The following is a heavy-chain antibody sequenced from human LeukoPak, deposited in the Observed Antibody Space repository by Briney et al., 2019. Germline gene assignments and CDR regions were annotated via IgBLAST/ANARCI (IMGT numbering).Heavy chain of an antibody. CDR2: IYYSRST. V-gene: IGHV4-59*01. CDR1: GGSISSYY. Sequence: SETLSLTCTVSGGSISSYYWSWIRQPPGKGLEWIGYIYYSRSTNYNPSLKSRVTISVDTSKNQFSLKLSSVTAADTAVYYCARESPTERDDSSGYYDYWGQGTLVTVSS. D-gene: IGHD3-22*01. J-gene: IGHJ4*02. CDR3: ARESPTERDDSSGYYDY.